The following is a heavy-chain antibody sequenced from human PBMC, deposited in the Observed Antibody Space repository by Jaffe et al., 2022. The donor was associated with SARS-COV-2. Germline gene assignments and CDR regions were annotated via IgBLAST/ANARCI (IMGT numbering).Heavy chain of an antibody. V-gene: IGHV3-7*01. D-gene: IGHD6-19*01. CDR3: ARDAGSGWYRGNWFDP. CDR1: GFTFSSYW. J-gene: IGHJ5*02. CDR2: IKQDGSEK. Sequence: EVQLVESGGGLVQPGGSLRLSCAASGFTFSSYWMSWVRQAPGKGLEWVANIKQDGSEKYYVDSVKGRFTISRDNAKNSLYLQMNSLRAEDTAVYYCARDAGSGWYRGNWFDPWGQGTLVTVSS.